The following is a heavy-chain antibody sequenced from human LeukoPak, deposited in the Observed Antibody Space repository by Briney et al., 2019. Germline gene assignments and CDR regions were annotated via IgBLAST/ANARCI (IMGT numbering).Heavy chain of an antibody. CDR1: GFTFSSYA. J-gene: IGHJ6*02. CDR2: ISYNGINE. CDR3: ARERTTRPHYYYAMDV. Sequence: GGSLRLSCAASGFTFSSYAMHWVRQAPGKGLEWVAVISYNGINEYHADSVKGRFTISRDNSKNTLYLQMKSLRTEDTAVHYCARERTTRPHYYYAMDVWGQGTTVTVSS. V-gene: IGHV3-30-3*01. D-gene: IGHD4-11*01.